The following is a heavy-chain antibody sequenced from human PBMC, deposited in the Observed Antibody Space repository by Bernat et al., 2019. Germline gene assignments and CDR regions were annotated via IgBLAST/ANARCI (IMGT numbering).Heavy chain of an antibody. D-gene: IGHD2-15*01. CDR3: AREFRYCSGGSCHSPKGGLDV. CDR1: GYTFSSSG. Sequence: QVQLVQSGAEVKKPGASVKVSCEASGYTFSSSGIAWVRQAPGQGLEWMGWVSGYNGNTNYAQRIEGRVTMTTDTSTSTAYMGLRSLRSDDTAVYYCAREFRYCSGGSCHSPKGGLDVWGQGTTVTVSS. CDR2: VSGYNGNT. J-gene: IGHJ6*02. V-gene: IGHV1-18*01.